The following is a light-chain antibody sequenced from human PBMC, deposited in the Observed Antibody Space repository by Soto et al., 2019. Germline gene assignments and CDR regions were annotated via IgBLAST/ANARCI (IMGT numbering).Light chain of an antibody. CDR2: GAS. CDR1: QSVSSSY. Sequence: EIVLTQSPGTLSLSPGERATLSCRSSQSVSSSYLAWYQQKPGQAPRLLIYGASSRATGIPDRFSGSGSGTDFTLTMCRLEPEDFAVYYGQKYGSSPLTFGGGTKVDIK. V-gene: IGKV3-20*01. CDR3: QKYGSSPLT. J-gene: IGKJ4*01.